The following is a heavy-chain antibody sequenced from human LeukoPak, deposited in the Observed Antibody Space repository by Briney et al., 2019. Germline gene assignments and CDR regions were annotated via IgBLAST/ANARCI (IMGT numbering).Heavy chain of an antibody. Sequence: ASVKVSCKASGYTFTSYGISWVRQAPGQGLEWMGWISAYNGNTNYAQKLQGRVTMTTDTSTSTAYMELRSLRSDDTAVYYCARKGYCTNGVCYPSNWFDPWGQGTLVTVSS. CDR1: GYTFTSYG. CDR2: ISAYNGNT. J-gene: IGHJ5*02. CDR3: ARKGYCTNGVCYPSNWFDP. D-gene: IGHD2-8*01. V-gene: IGHV1-18*01.